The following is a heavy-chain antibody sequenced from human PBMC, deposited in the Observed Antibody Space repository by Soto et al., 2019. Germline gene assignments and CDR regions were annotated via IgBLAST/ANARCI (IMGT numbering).Heavy chain of an antibody. Sequence: TSETLSLTCTVSGGSISSGGYYWSWIRQHPCMGLLWIGYIYYIGSTYYNPSLKSRVTISVYTSKNQFSLKLSSVTAADAAVYYCARVPLEASGFDYWGQGTLVTVSS. CDR1: GGSISSGGYY. D-gene: IGHD5-12*01. J-gene: IGHJ4*02. CDR3: ARVPLEASGFDY. CDR2: IYYIGST. V-gene: IGHV4-31*03.